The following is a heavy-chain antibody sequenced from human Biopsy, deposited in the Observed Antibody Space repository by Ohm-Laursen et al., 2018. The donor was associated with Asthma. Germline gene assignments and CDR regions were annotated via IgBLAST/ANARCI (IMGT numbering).Heavy chain of an antibody. Sequence: SQTLSLTCSVSGYSISNGGYYWTWVRQRPGKGLEWIGNIYHRGNTKYNPSLKSRVSISLDTSKNQFSLSLTSVTAADTAVYYCARTTYGDDGFDPWGQGTLVTVSS. CDR2: IYHRGNT. CDR1: GYSISNGGYY. V-gene: IGHV4-31*03. J-gene: IGHJ5*02. D-gene: IGHD4-17*01. CDR3: ARTTYGDDGFDP.